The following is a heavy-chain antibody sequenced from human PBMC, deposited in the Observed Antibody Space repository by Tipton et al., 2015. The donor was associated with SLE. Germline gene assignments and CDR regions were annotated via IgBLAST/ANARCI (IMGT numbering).Heavy chain of an antibody. Sequence: TLSLTCAVYVGSFSGYYWSWIRQPPGKGLEWIGYIYTSGSTNYNPSLKSRVTISVDTSKNQFSLKLSSVTAADTAVYYCARRPLQLVQAFDIWGQGTMVTVSS. CDR1: VGSFSGYY. D-gene: IGHD6-6*01. V-gene: IGHV4-4*09. CDR3: ARRPLQLVQAFDI. J-gene: IGHJ3*02. CDR2: IYTSGST.